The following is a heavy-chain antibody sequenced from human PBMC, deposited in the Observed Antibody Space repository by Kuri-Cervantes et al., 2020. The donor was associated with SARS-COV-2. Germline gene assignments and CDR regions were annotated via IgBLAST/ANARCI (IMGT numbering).Heavy chain of an antibody. CDR3: ARGMPYYDSSGYYYGELDY. D-gene: IGHD3-22*01. V-gene: IGHV3-13*01. Sequence: GESLKISCAASGFTFSSYDMHWVRQATGKGLEWVSAIGTAGDTYYPGSVKGRFTISRENAKNSLYPQMNSLRAGDTAVYYCARGMPYYDSSGYYYGELDYWGQGTLVTVSS. CDR1: GFTFSSYD. CDR2: IGTAGDT. J-gene: IGHJ4*02.